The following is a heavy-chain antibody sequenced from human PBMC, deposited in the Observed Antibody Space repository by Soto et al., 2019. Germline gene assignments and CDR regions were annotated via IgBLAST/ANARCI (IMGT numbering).Heavy chain of an antibody. CDR3: ARAPPGGSLGSPRDY. CDR2: ISPSDSET. D-gene: IGHD3-10*01. CDR1: GYIFTSYW. J-gene: IGHJ4*02. Sequence: GESLKISCKTSGYIFTSYWIGWVRQKPGKGLEWMGIISPSDSETRYSPSFQGQVIISADRSISTASLEWSSLKASDSAIYYCARAPPGGSLGSPRDYWGQGTLVTVSS. V-gene: IGHV5-51*01.